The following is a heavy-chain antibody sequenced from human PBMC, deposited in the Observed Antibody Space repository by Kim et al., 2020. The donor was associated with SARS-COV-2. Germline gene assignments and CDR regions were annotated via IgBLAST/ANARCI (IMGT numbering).Heavy chain of an antibody. CDR1: GYTFTSYW. CDR2: IYPGDSDT. CDR3: ARPGYYDSSGPFDY. J-gene: IGHJ4*02. D-gene: IGHD3-22*01. Sequence: GESLKISCMGFGYTFTSYWIGWVRQMPGKGLEWMGNIYPGDSDTRYSPSFQGQVTISADKSMSTAYLQWSSLKASDTAIYYCARPGYYDSSGPFDYWGQGSLVTVSS. V-gene: IGHV5-51*01.